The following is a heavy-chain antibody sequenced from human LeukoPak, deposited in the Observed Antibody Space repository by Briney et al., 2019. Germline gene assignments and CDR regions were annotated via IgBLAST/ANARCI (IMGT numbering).Heavy chain of an antibody. CDR1: GGTFSSYA. CDR3: ARGVQLWLHFDY. D-gene: IGHD5-18*01. Sequence: ASVKVSCKASGGTFSSYAISWVRQAPGQGLEWMGGIIPIFGTANYAQKFQGRVIITRDTSASTAYMELSSLRSEDTAVYYCARGVQLWLHFDYWGQGTLVTVSS. CDR2: IIPIFGTA. J-gene: IGHJ4*02. V-gene: IGHV1-69*05.